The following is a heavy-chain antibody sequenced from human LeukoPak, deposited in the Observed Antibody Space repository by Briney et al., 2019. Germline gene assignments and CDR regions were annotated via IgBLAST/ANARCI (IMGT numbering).Heavy chain of an antibody. Sequence: GGSLRLSCAASGFTFSSYWMSWVRQAPGKGLEWVANIKQDGSEKYYVDSVKGRFTISRDNAKNSLYLQMNSLRAEDTAVYYCQVDANIVVVPAAMGTLWGQGTLVTVSS. CDR3: QVDANIVVVPAAMGTL. J-gene: IGHJ4*02. V-gene: IGHV3-7*01. CDR1: GFTFSSYW. CDR2: IKQDGSEK. D-gene: IGHD2-2*01.